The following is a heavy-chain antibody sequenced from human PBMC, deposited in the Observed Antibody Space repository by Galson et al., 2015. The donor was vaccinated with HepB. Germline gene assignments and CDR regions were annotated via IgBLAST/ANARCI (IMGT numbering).Heavy chain of an antibody. V-gene: IGHV3-33*01. D-gene: IGHD6-13*01. CDR1: GFTFSSYG. Sequence: SLRLSCAASGFTFSSYGMHWVRQAPGKGLEWVAVIWYDRSNKQYADSVRGRFTISRDNSKNTLYLQMNSLRAEDTAVYYCARIIAAGDWGQGTLVTVSS. CDR2: IWYDRSNK. CDR3: ARIIAAGD. J-gene: IGHJ4*02.